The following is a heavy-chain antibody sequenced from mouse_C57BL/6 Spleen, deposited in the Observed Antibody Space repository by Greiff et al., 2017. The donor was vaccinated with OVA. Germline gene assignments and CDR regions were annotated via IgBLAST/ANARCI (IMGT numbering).Heavy chain of an antibody. V-gene: IGHV1-50*01. J-gene: IGHJ1*03. CDR2: IDPSDSYT. Sequence: VQLQQPGAELVKPGASVKLSCKASGYTFTSYWMQWVKQRPGQGLEWIGEIDPSDSYTNYNQKFKGKATLTVDTSSSTAYMQLSSLTSEDSAVYYCARRRYYYGSSYEWYFDVWGTGTTVTVSS. CDR3: ARRRYYYGSSYEWYFDV. D-gene: IGHD1-1*01. CDR1: GYTFTSYW.